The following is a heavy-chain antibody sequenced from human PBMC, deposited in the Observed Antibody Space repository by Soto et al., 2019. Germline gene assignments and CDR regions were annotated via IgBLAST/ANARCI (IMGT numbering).Heavy chain of an antibody. CDR3: ARGRYGDY. J-gene: IGHJ4*02. V-gene: IGHV1-18*01. D-gene: IGHD1-1*01. CDR2: ISAHNGNT. CDR1: GYTFTSYG. Sequence: QVHLVQSGAEVKKPGASVKVACKAYGYTFTSYGITWVRQAPGQGLEWMGWISAHNGNTDYAQKLQGRVIVTRDTSTSTAYMELRSLRSDDTAVYYCARGRYGDYWGQGALVTFSS.